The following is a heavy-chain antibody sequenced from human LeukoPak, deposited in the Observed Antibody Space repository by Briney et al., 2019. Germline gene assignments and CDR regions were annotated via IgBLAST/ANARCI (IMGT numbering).Heavy chain of an antibody. D-gene: IGHD2-2*01. CDR1: GGSISSYY. CDR3: ARGSTSAFFAYYYGMDV. V-gene: IGHV4-4*07. Sequence: SETLSLTCTVSGGSISSYYWSWIRQPAGKGLEWIGRTYTSGSTNYNPSLKSRVTMSVDTSKNQFSLKLSSVTAADTAVYYCARGSTSAFFAYYYGMDVWGQGTTVTVSS. CDR2: TYTSGST. J-gene: IGHJ6*02.